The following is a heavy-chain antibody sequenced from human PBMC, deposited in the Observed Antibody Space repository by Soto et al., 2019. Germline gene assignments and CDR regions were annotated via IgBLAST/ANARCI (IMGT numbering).Heavy chain of an antibody. J-gene: IGHJ4*02. D-gene: IGHD3-22*01. Sequence: GGSLRLSCVASGFTFSSYSMNWVRQAPGKGLEWVSSISSSSSYIYYADSVKGRFTISRDNAKNSLYLQMNSLRAEDTAVYYCARADPFNYYDSSGPTDYWGQGTLVTVSS. CDR1: GFTFSSYS. CDR2: ISSSSSYI. V-gene: IGHV3-21*01. CDR3: ARADPFNYYDSSGPTDY.